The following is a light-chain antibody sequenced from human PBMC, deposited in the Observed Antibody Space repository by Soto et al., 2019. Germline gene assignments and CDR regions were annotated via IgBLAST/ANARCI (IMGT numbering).Light chain of an antibody. Sequence: ETLMTQSPATLSVSPGERATLSCRASQSVNNNLAWYQQKLGQAPRVLIYGASTRATGIPARFTGSGSGTEFILTINSLQSEDFAVYYCQQYNSWPPLTFGGGTKVDIK. CDR3: QQYNSWPPLT. CDR2: GAS. J-gene: IGKJ4*01. CDR1: QSVNNN. V-gene: IGKV3-15*01.